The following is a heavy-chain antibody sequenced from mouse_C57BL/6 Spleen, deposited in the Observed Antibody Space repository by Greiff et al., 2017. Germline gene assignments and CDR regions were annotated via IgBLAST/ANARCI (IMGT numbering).Heavy chain of an antibody. CDR1: GFTFSDYG. CDR2: ISSGSSTI. Sequence: EVMLVESGGGLVKPGGSLTLSCAASGFTFSDYGMHWVRQAPETGLEWVAYISSGSSTIYYADTVKGRFTISRDNAKNTLFLQMTSLRSEDTAMYYCARPGYYAMDYGGQGTSVTVSS. CDR3: ARPGYYAMDY. J-gene: IGHJ4*01. V-gene: IGHV5-17*01.